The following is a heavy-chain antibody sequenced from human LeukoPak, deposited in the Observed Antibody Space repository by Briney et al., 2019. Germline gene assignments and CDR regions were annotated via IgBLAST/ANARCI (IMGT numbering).Heavy chain of an antibody. Sequence: SETLSLTCTVSGGSISSSSYYWGWIRQPPGKGLEWIGSIYYSGSTYYNPSLKSRVTISVDTSKNQFSLKLSSVTAADTAVYYCARLGGYDYWGQGTLVTVSS. CDR2: IYYSGST. V-gene: IGHV4-39*01. CDR1: GGSISSSSYY. CDR3: ARLGGYDY. J-gene: IGHJ4*02. D-gene: IGHD5-12*01.